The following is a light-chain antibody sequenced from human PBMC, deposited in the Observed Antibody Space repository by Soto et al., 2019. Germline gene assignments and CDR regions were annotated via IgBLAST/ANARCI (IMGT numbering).Light chain of an antibody. CDR3: QQRINWPLT. CDR2: DAS. J-gene: IGKJ4*01. CDR1: QSVGTY. V-gene: IGKV3-11*01. Sequence: DTVLTQSPGTLSLSPGERATLSCRASQSVGTYLAWYQQKPGQAPRLLIYDASNRATGIPARFIGSGSGTDFTLTIGGLEPEDSAVYYCQQRINWPLTFGGGTKVDIK.